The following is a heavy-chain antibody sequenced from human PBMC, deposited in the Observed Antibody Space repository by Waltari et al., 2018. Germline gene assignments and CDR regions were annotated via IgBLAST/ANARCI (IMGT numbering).Heavy chain of an antibody. CDR3: ARENGDSSVDY. J-gene: IGHJ4*02. CDR2: IYYSGST. Sequence: QVQLQESGPGLVKPSQTLSLTCTVAGGHISRGGYYWSWIRQHPGKGLEWMGYIYYSGSTYYNPSLKSRLTMSIDTSKNLFSLKLTSVTAADTAVYYCARENGDSSVDYWGQGTLVTVSS. D-gene: IGHD3-22*01. CDR1: GGHISRGGYY. V-gene: IGHV4-31*03.